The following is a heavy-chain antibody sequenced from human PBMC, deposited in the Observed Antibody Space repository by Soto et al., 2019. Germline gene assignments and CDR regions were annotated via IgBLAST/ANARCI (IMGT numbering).Heavy chain of an antibody. CDR2: IYTRGST. CDR1: GGSISSYY. Sequence: SETLTLTCNVSGGSISSYYWRCIRQPAGKGLEWIGRIYTRGSTNYNPSLKIRVTMSVDTSKNEFSLKLSSVTAADTAVYYCARGYGSGSYYQNWFDPWVQGTLVNVSS. D-gene: IGHD3-10*01. CDR3: ARGYGSGSYYQNWFDP. V-gene: IGHV4-4*07. J-gene: IGHJ5*02.